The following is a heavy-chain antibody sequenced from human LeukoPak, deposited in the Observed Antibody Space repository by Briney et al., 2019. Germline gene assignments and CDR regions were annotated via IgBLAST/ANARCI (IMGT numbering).Heavy chain of an antibody. J-gene: IGHJ3*02. D-gene: IGHD1-26*01. CDR2: ISYDGSNK. CDR1: GFTFSRYA. Sequence: GRSLRLSCAASGFTFSRYAMHWVRQAPGKGLEWVAVISYDGSNKYSADSVKGRFTISRDNSKNTLYLQMNSLRAEDTAVYYCAREMGEVGAFDIWGQGTMVTVSS. CDR3: AREMGEVGAFDI. V-gene: IGHV3-30*03.